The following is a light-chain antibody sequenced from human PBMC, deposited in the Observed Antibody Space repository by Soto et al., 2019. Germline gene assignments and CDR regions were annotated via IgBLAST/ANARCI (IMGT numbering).Light chain of an antibody. Sequence: QSALTQPASVSGSPGQSITISCTGTSSDVGGFNYVSWYQQHPGKAPKLMSYDASNRPSGVANRFSGSKSGNTDSLTISGLQAEDEAEYYCSSYTSSVYVFGTGTKLTVL. J-gene: IGLJ1*01. CDR3: SSYTSSVYV. CDR2: DAS. V-gene: IGLV2-14*01. CDR1: SSDVGGFNY.